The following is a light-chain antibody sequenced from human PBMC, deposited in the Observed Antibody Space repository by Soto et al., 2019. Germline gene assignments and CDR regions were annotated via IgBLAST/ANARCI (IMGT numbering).Light chain of an antibody. CDR2: SNN. V-gene: IGLV1-44*01. J-gene: IGLJ3*02. Sequence: QSVLTQPPSASATPGQRVTISCSGSTSNIGNNAVSWYQHLPGTAPRLLIYSNNQRPSGVPDRFSGSKSGTSASLAISGLQSEDEADYYCAAWDDSFWVFGGGTQLTVL. CDR3: AAWDDSFWV. CDR1: TSNIGNNA.